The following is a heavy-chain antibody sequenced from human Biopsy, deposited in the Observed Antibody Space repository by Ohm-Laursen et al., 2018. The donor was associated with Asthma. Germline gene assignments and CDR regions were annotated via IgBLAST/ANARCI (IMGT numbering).Heavy chain of an antibody. V-gene: IGHV3-33*01. D-gene: IGHD6-6*01. CDR1: GFAFNRFD. CDR3: ARGEDPRPIADHLDI. J-gene: IGHJ4*02. CDR2: ITTDDVHK. Sequence: SLRLSCAASGFAFNRFDMHWVRQAPGEGLEWLALITTDDVHKYNGESVRGRFSISRDNSKRTVYLHMAGLTVADTAVYFCARGEDPRPIADHLDIWGQGARVIVSS.